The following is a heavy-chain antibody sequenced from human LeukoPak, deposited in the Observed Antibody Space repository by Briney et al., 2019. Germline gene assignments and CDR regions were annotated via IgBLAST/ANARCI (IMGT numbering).Heavy chain of an antibody. CDR1: GGSISSSSYY. Sequence: SETLSLTCTVSGGSISSSSYYWGWIRQPPGKGLEWIGSIYHSGSTYYNPSLKSRVTISVDTSKNQFSLKLSSVTAADTAVYYCARSRIVVVTAIPVNYFDYWGQGTLVTVSS. CDR2: IYHSGST. CDR3: ARSRIVVVTAIPVNYFDY. J-gene: IGHJ4*02. D-gene: IGHD2-21*02. V-gene: IGHV4-39*07.